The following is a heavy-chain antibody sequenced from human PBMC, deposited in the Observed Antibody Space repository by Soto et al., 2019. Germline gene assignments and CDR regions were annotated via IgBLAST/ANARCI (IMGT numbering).Heavy chain of an antibody. J-gene: IGHJ4*02. Sequence: EVQLLESGGGLVQPGGSLRLSCAASGFTFSSYAMSWVRQAPGKGLEWVSAISGSGGSTYYADSVKGRFTISRDNSKNTLYLQMNSLRAEDTAVYYCAKELDIAYYYGSGSYALTPPTFDYWGQGTLVTVSS. CDR3: AKELDIAYYYGSGSYALTPPTFDY. D-gene: IGHD3-10*01. CDR2: ISGSGGST. CDR1: GFTFSSYA. V-gene: IGHV3-23*01.